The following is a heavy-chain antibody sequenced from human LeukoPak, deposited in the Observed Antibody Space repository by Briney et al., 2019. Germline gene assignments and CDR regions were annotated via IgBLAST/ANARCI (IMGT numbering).Heavy chain of an antibody. V-gene: IGHV1-8*01. CDR3: ARSPSDILTGYYTVYFDY. CDR2: MNPNSGNT. CDR1: GYTFTSYD. J-gene: IGHJ4*02. D-gene: IGHD3-9*01. Sequence: ASVKVSWKASGYTFTSYDINWVRQATGQGLEWMGWMNPNSGNTGYAQKFQGRVTMTRNTSISTAYMELSSLRSEDTAVYYCARSPSDILTGYYTVYFDYWGQGTLVTVSS.